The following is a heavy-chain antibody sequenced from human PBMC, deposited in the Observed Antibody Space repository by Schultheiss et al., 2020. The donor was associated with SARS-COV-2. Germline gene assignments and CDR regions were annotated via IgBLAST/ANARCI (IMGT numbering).Heavy chain of an antibody. CDR3: AKGIRGIAGYYFDY. J-gene: IGHJ4*02. D-gene: IGHD6-13*01. CDR2: ISGSGSST. V-gene: IGHV3-23*01. Sequence: GGSLRLSCAASGFTVSSNYMSWVRQAPGKGLEWVSSISGSGSSTYYAESVKGRFTMSRDNSKNTVYVQMNSLRAEDTAVYYCAKGIRGIAGYYFDYWGQGTLVTVSS. CDR1: GFTVSSNY.